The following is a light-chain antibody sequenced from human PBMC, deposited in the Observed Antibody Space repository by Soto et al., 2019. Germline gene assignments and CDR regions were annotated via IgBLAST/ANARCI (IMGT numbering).Light chain of an antibody. J-gene: IGKJ1*01. V-gene: IGKV1-33*01. CDR1: QDISNY. Sequence: IQMTHSPSSLSASVLDRVTITFQASQDISNYLNWYQQKPGKAPKLLIHDASTLESGVPSRFSGSGSGTEFTLTISSLQPDDFATYYCQHYNSYSEAFGQGTKV. CDR3: QHYNSYSEA. CDR2: DAS.